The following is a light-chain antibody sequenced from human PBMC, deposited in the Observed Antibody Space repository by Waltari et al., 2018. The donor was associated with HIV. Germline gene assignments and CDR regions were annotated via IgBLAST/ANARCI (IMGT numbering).Light chain of an antibody. V-gene: IGKV2-28*01. Sequence: DIVLTQSPLSLALTPGVPASFSCRSSQSLLLSNGFTYLDWYLQKPGQSPQLLVYLGFNRASGVPDRISGSGSGTDFTLKIRRVEPEDVGVYYCMQALQSPPTFGGGTTVEIK. CDR2: LGF. CDR1: QSLLLSNGFTY. CDR3: MQALQSPPT. J-gene: IGKJ4*01.